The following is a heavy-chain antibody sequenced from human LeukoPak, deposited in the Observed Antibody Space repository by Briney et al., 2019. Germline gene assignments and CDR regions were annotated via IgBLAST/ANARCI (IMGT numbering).Heavy chain of an antibody. CDR3: ARAEQVGYSYGQYYFDY. CDR2: IYYSGST. J-gene: IGHJ4*02. CDR1: GGSISSSSYY. Sequence: SETLSLTCTVSGGSISSSSYYWGWIRQPPGKGLEWIGSIYYSGSTYYNPSLKSRVTISVDTSKNQFSLKLSSVTAADTAVYYCARAEQVGYSYGQYYFDYWGQGTPVTVSS. V-gene: IGHV4-39*07. D-gene: IGHD5-18*01.